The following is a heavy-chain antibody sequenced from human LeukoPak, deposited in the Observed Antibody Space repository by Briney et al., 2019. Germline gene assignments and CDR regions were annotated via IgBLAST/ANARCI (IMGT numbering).Heavy chain of an antibody. V-gene: IGHV4-59*01. CDR3: ARAAGKLRGYFDY. CDR2: IYYSGST. D-gene: IGHD1-26*01. CDR1: GGSISSYY. Sequence: SETLSLTCTVSGGSISSYYWSWIRHPPGKGLEWIGYIYYSGSTNYNPSLKSRVTISVDTSKNQFSLKLSSVTAADTAVYYCARAAGKLRGYFDYWGQGTLVTVSS. J-gene: IGHJ4*02.